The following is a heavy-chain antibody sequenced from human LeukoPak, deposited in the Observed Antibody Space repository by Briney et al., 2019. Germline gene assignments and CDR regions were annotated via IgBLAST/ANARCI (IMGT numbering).Heavy chain of an antibody. V-gene: IGHV4-61*02. CDR3: ARGPYSYDSSGAFDI. D-gene: IGHD3-22*01. J-gene: IGHJ3*02. CDR2: ISSSGST. Sequence: PSQTLSLTCTVSGDSISSGDYYWSWILQPAGKGLEWIGRISSSGSTNYNPSLKSRVTISVYTSKNQFSLKLSSVTAADTAVYFCARGPYSYDSSGAFDIWGQGTMVTVSS. CDR1: GDSISSGDYY.